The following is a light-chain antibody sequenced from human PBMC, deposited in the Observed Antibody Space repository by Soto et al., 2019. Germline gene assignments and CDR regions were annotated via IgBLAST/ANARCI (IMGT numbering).Light chain of an antibody. CDR1: SSDVGGYNY. J-gene: IGLJ1*01. CDR2: DVS. CDR3: SSYTSSREKV. Sequence: QSALTQPASVSGSPGQSITISCTGTSSDVGGYNYVSWYQQYPGKAPKLMIHDVSNRPSGVSDRFSSSKSGNTASLTISGLQAEAEADYYCSSYTSSREKVFGTGTKLTVL. V-gene: IGLV2-14*01.